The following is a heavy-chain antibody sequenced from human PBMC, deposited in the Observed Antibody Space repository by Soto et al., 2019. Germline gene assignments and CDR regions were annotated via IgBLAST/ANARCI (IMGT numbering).Heavy chain of an antibody. CDR3: ASGYSGYGPTYFDY. CDR1: GYTFTGYY. V-gene: IGHV1-2*04. Sequence: VRLVQSGAAVTKPGASVKVSCKASGYTFTGYYMHWVRQAPGQGLEWMGWINPNSGGTNYAQKFQGWVTMTRDTSISTAYMELSRLRSDDTAVYYCASGYSGYGPTYFDYWGQGTIVTVSS. CDR2: INPNSGGT. D-gene: IGHD5-12*01. J-gene: IGHJ4*02.